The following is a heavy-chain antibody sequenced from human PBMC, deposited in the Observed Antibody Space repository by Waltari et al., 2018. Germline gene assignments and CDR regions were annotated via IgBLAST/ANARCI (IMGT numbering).Heavy chain of an antibody. CDR3: ARGPYYYDFQPNWYFDL. V-gene: IGHV4-34*01. D-gene: IGHD3-22*01. Sequence: VQLLQWGGGLVQPWETLSFTCAVSGWTFSGYYWSWIRQPPGKGLEWIGEINHGGSTNYNPSLKSRVTISVDTSKNQFSLKLSSVTAADTAVYYCARGPYYYDFQPNWYFDLWGRGTLVTVSS. CDR1: GWTFSGYY. CDR2: INHGGST. J-gene: IGHJ2*01.